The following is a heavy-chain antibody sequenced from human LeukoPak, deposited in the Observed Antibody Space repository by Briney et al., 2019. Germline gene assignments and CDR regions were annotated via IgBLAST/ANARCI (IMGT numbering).Heavy chain of an antibody. D-gene: IGHD2-21*02. CDR3: TTDSECGGDCFDY. Sequence: GGSLRLSCAASGFTFTTYWMHWVRQAPGKGLVWVSHINSDGSITSYADSVKGRFTISRDNAKNTLYLQMNSLKTEDTAVYYCTTDSECGGDCFDYWGQGTLVTVSS. CDR1: GFTFTTYW. CDR2: INSDGSIT. V-gene: IGHV3-74*01. J-gene: IGHJ4*02.